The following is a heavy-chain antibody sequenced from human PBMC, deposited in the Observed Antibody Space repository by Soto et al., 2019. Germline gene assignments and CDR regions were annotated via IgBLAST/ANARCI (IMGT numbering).Heavy chain of an antibody. V-gene: IGHV1-69*13. CDR1: GGTFSSYA. CDR2: IIPIFGTA. CDR3: ARDSTGIAAPKTTGPHYFDY. Sequence: SVKVSCKASGGTFSSYAISWVRQAPGQGLEWMGGIIPIFGTANYAQKFQGRVTITADESTSTAYMELSSPRSEDTAVYYCARDSTGIAAPKTTGPHYFDYWGQGTLVTVSS. J-gene: IGHJ4*02. D-gene: IGHD6-13*01.